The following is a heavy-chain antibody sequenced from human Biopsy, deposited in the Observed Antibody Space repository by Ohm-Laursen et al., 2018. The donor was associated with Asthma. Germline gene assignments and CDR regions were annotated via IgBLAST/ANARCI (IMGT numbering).Heavy chain of an antibody. CDR1: GFSFSNFA. D-gene: IGHD1-1*01. CDR2: ISKDASTQ. J-gene: IGHJ3*02. Sequence: RSLRLSCSASGFSFSNFAIHCVRQAPGKGLEWVGVISKDASTQDYADSVKGRFTMARDNSKNTLDLQMNSLREEDTAVYYCVRDGTDDAFDIWGQGTVVSVSS. CDR3: VRDGTDDAFDI. V-gene: IGHV3-30*01.